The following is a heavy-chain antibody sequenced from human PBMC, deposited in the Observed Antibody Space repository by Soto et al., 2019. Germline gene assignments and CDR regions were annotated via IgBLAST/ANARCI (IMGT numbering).Heavy chain of an antibody. CDR3: ARTPPDYYYSSGYYYTRGYFDY. Sequence: SETLSLTCTVSGGSISSYYWSWIRQPPGKGLEWIGYIYYSGSTNYNPSLKSRVTISVDTSKNQFSLKLSSLTAADTAVYYCARTPPDYYYSSGYYYTRGYFDYWGQGTLVTVSS. D-gene: IGHD3-22*01. V-gene: IGHV4-59*01. CDR1: GGSISSYY. CDR2: IYYSGST. J-gene: IGHJ4*02.